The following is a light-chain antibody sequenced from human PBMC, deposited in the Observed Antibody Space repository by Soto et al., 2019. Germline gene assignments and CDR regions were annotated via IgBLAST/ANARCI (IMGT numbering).Light chain of an antibody. CDR2: DVN. CDR3: CSYAGSSAWV. J-gene: IGLJ3*02. Sequence: QSVLTQPRSVSGSPGQSVTISCSGTSSDVGGYDYVSWYQQYPDKAPKLMIYDVNKRPSGVPDRFSGSKSGNTASLTISGLQAEDEADYYCCSYAGSSAWVFGGGTKLTVL. CDR1: SSDVGGYDY. V-gene: IGLV2-11*01.